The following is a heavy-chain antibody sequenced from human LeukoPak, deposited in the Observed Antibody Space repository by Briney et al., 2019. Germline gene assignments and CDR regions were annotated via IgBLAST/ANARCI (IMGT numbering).Heavy chain of an antibody. CDR2: ISSSSSYI. CDR1: GFTFSSYS. CDR3: AREGYYYGSGGYYITDAFDI. J-gene: IGHJ3*02. V-gene: IGHV3-21*01. Sequence: PGGSLRLSCAASGFTFSSYSMNWVRQAPGKGLEWVSSISSSSSYIYYADSVKGRFTISRDNAKNSLYLQMNSLRAEDTAVYYCAREGYYYGSGGYYITDAFDIWGQGTMVTVSS. D-gene: IGHD3-10*01.